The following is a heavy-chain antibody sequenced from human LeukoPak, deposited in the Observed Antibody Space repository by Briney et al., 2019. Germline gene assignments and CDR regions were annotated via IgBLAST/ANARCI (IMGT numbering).Heavy chain of an antibody. CDR1: GFTFSSCG. CDR3: VKEQGSGSYRTADY. J-gene: IGHJ4*02. CDR2: ITYDGDTT. V-gene: IGHV3-30*18. Sequence: GGSLRLSCAASGFTFSSCGMHWVRQAPGKGLEWVAVITYDGDTTYFEDSVKSRFTISRDTSKSTPYLQMNSLGAEDTAVYYCVKEQGSGSYRTADYWGQGTLVTVSS. D-gene: IGHD3-10*01.